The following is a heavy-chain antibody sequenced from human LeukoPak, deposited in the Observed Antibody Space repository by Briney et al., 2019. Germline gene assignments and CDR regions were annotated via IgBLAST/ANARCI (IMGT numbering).Heavy chain of an antibody. V-gene: IGHV3-23*01. J-gene: IGHJ4*02. CDR1: GFTFSSRT. D-gene: IGHD1-1*01. CDR2: ITSDSVAT. Sequence: GGSLRLSCGASGFTFSSRTMNWVRQPPGKGLEWVSTITSDSVATYYADSVKGRFTMSRDNSKNTLYFQMNSLTAEDTAVYFCARGTWNPALLDSWGQGTLVTVSS. CDR3: ARGTWNPALLDS.